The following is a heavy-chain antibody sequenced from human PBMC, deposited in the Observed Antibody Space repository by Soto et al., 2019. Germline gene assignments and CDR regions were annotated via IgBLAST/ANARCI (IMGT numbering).Heavy chain of an antibody. J-gene: IGHJ4*02. CDR3: STWGRNGWYTGFF. Sequence: QVQLVQSGAEVRKPGASVKVSCKTSGYTFTDYDINWVRQAPGQGLEWVGRMNPNSGRTDYAQKLEGRVTMTRVISISTAYMELSSLGYDDTAVYFCSTWGRNGWYTGFFWGQGTLVTVSS. CDR1: GYTFTDYD. CDR2: MNPNSGRT. D-gene: IGHD6-19*01. V-gene: IGHV1-8*02.